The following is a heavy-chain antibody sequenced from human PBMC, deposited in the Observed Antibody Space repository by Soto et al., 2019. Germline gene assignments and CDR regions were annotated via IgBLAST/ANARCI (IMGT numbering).Heavy chain of an antibody. J-gene: IGHJ5*02. CDR3: ARALITIFGVVKRKYNWFDP. V-gene: IGHV2-5*02. CDR2: IYWDDDK. Sequence: GSGPTLVNPTQTLTLTCTFSGFSLSTSGVGVGWIRQPPGKALEWLALIYWDDDKRYSPSLKSRLTITKDTSKNQVVLTMTNMDPVDTATYYCARALITIFGVVKRKYNWFDPWGQGTLVTVSS. D-gene: IGHD3-3*01. CDR1: GFSLSTSGVG.